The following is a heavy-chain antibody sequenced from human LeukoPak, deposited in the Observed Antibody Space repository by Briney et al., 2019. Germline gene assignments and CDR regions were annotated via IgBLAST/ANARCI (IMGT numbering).Heavy chain of an antibody. CDR1: GFTFSNDA. CDR3: AKDFSSSGWYY. CDR2: ISGSGSTT. V-gene: IGHV3-23*01. Sequence: GGSLRLSCAASGFTFSNDAMSWVRQAPGKGLERVSAISGSGSTTYYADSVKGRFTISRDNSKNTLYLQMTSLRAEDTAVYYCAKDFSSSGWYYWGQGTLVTVSS. D-gene: IGHD6-19*01. J-gene: IGHJ4*02.